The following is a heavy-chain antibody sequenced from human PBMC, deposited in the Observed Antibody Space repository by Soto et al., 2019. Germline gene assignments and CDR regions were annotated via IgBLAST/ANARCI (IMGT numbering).Heavy chain of an antibody. CDR2: ISYDGSNK. CDR3: AKTEAIVVVPDAIDY. Sequence: GGSLRLSCAASGFTFSSYGMHWVRQAPGKGLEWVAVISYDGSNKYYADSVKGRFTISRDNSKNTLYLQMSSLRAEDTAVYYCAKTEAIVVVPDAIDYWGQGTLVTVSS. CDR1: GFTFSSYG. V-gene: IGHV3-30*18. J-gene: IGHJ4*02. D-gene: IGHD2-2*01.